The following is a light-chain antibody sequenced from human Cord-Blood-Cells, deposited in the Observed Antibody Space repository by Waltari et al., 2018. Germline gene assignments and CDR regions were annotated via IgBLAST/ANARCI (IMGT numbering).Light chain of an antibody. CDR3: QQYDSTPLT. CDR2: AAS. CDR1: QIISSY. V-gene: IGKV1-39*01. J-gene: IGKJ1*01. Sequence: DIQLTQSPSSASASLLHRDTLTCRASQIISSYLNWYQQKPGKAPKLLIYAASSWPSGLPSRFSGSGSGTDFTLTISRLQPEDFAAYYCQQYDSTPLTFGHGTKVEIK.